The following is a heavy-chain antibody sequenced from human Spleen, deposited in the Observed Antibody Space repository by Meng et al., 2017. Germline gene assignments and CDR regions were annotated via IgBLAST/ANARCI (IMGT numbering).Heavy chain of an antibody. CDR3: ARGNNYAFEY. J-gene: IGHJ4*02. CDR2: IIPNSGDT. Sequence: VQLVQSGAEVKEPGASVKVSCKPSGYPFTAYYIHWLRQAPGQGLEWMGHIIPNSGDTLYAPKFQGRVSMTADTSIGTAYVELSGLRSDDTAIYYCARGNNYAFEYWGQGTLVTVSS. D-gene: IGHD5-18*01. CDR1: GYPFTAYY. V-gene: IGHV1-2*06.